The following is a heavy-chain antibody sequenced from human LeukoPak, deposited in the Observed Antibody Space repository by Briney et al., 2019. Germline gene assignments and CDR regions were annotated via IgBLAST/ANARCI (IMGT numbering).Heavy chain of an antibody. J-gene: IGHJ4*02. Sequence: GASVKVSCKASGYTFTSYGISWVRQAPGQGLEWMGWISAYNGNTNYAQKLQGRVTMTTDTSTSTAYMELRSLRSDDTAVYYCARGKFPYDSSGYYDYWGQGTLVTVSS. CDR3: ARGKFPYDSSGYYDY. V-gene: IGHV1-18*01. CDR1: GYTFTSYG. D-gene: IGHD3-22*01. CDR2: ISAYNGNT.